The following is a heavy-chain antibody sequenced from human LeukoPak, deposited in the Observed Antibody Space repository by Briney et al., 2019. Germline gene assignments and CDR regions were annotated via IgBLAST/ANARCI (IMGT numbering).Heavy chain of an antibody. Sequence: GGSLRLSCAASGFTFSNAWMSWVRQAPGKGLEWVGRIKSKTDGGTTDYAAPVKGRFTISRDDSKSIAYLQMNSLKIEDTAVYYCTSQQQLLTYFDSWGQGTLVTVSS. V-gene: IGHV3-15*01. CDR2: IKSKTDGGTT. D-gene: IGHD6-13*01. CDR1: GFTFSNAW. CDR3: TSQQQLLTYFDS. J-gene: IGHJ4*02.